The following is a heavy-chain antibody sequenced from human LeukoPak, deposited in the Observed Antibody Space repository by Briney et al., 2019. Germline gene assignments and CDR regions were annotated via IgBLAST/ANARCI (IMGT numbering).Heavy chain of an antibody. V-gene: IGHV4-39*07. Sequence: SETLSLTCTVSGGSISSSSYYWGWIRQPPGKGLEWIGSIYYSGSTYYNPSLKSRVTISVDTSKNQFSLKLSSETAADTAVYYCARESPRRRYKDAFDIWGQGTMVTVSS. CDR2: IYYSGST. CDR3: ARESPRRRYKDAFDI. J-gene: IGHJ3*02. CDR1: GGSISSSSYY. D-gene: IGHD1-1*01.